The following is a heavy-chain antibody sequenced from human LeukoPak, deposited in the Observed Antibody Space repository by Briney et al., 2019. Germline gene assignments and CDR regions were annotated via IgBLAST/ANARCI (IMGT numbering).Heavy chain of an antibody. CDR2: IKAKGFGETT. CDR1: GFSFSTAW. Sequence: PGGSLRLSCGASGFSFSTAWMSWVRQAPGKGLEWVARIKAKGFGETTDYAAPVRGRFSISRDDSKNTLYLQMNSLKTEDTAMYYCVIGDYYDKSGPSGADYFDYWGQGTLVTVSS. J-gene: IGHJ4*02. CDR3: VIGDYYDKSGPSGADYFDY. V-gene: IGHV3-15*01. D-gene: IGHD3-22*01.